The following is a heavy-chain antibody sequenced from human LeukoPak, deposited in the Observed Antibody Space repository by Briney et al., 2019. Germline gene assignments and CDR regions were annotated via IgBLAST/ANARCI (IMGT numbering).Heavy chain of an antibody. J-gene: IGHJ4*02. CDR2: IIPIFGTA. Sequence: ASVKVSCKASGGTFISYAISWVRQAPGQGLEWMGGIIPIFGTANYAQKFQGRVTITADESTSTAYMELSSLRSEDTAVYYCARSQKVYSYDGGTGPPAYWGQGTLDTVSS. D-gene: IGHD5-18*01. V-gene: IGHV1-69*13. CDR3: ARSQKVYSYDGGTGPPAY. CDR1: GGTFISYA.